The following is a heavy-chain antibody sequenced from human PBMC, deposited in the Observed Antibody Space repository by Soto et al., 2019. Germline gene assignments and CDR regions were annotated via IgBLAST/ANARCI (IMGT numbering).Heavy chain of an antibody. D-gene: IGHD3-22*01. J-gene: IGHJ4*02. CDR2: IIPIFGTA. CDR3: ARDTRPDSSGYPPFDY. V-gene: IGHV1-69*06. CDR1: GGTFSSYA. Sequence: SVKVSCKASGGTFSSYAISWVRQAPGQGLEWMGGIIPIFGTANYAQKFQGRVTITADKSTSTAYMELSSLRSEDTAVYYCARDTRPDSSGYPPFDYWGQGTLVTVSS.